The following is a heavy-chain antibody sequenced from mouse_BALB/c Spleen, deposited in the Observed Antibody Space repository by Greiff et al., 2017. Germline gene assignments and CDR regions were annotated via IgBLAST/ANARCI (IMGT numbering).Heavy chain of an antibody. J-gene: IGHJ1*01. CDR2: IYPGSGST. D-gene: IGHD1-1*01. Sequence: LQQPGSELVRPGASVKLSCKASGYTFTSYWMHWVKQRPGQGLEWIGNIYPGSGSTNYDEKFKSKATLTVDTSSSTDYMQLSSLTSEDSAVYYCTREGGSSFYWYFDVWGAGTTVTVSS. V-gene: IGHV1S22*01. CDR3: TREGGSSFYWYFDV. CDR1: GYTFTSYW.